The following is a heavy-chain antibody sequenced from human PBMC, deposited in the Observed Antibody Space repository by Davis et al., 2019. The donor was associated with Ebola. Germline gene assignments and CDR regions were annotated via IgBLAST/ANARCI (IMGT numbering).Heavy chain of an antibody. CDR1: GFTLNNAW. V-gene: IGHV3-15*01. D-gene: IGHD4-17*01. CDR2: IKSKTDGGTT. J-gene: IGHJ2*01. Sequence: GESLKISCAASGFTLNNAWMSWVRQAPGKGLEWVGRIKSKTDGGTTDYAAPVKGRFTISRDDSKNTLYLQMSSLKTEDTAVYYCTTLSTMTTVYFDLWGRGTLVTVSS. CDR3: TTLSTMTTVYFDL.